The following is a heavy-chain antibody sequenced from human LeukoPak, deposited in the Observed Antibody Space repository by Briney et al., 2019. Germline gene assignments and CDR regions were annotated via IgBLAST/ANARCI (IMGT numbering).Heavy chain of an antibody. CDR2: ITSDGTST. V-gene: IGHV3-74*03. Sequence: WGSLSLSCAASEFSFSITWMLWVRQPPGQGLVWVARITSDGTSTSYAESVKGRFTISRDNAKNTLYLQMNSLRAEDTAVYYCARDWYHAIDYWGQGTLVTVSS. J-gene: IGHJ4*02. CDR1: EFSFSITW. CDR3: ARDWYHAIDY. D-gene: IGHD2-2*01.